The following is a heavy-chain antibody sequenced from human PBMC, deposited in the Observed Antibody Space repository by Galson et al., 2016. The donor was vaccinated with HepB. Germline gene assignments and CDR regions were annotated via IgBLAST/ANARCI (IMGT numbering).Heavy chain of an antibody. CDR3: ARVKDFWSGYLGENNY. D-gene: IGHD3-3*01. V-gene: IGHV4-4*02. J-gene: IGHJ4*02. Sequence: SETLSLTCAVSGGSINSDAWWTWVRQPPGKGLEWIGEIYHSGTTKYNPSLKSRVTISIDKSMNYFSLKLSSVTAADTAVYYCARVKDFWSGYLGENNYWGQGILVTVSS. CDR1: GGSINSDAW. CDR2: IYHSGTT.